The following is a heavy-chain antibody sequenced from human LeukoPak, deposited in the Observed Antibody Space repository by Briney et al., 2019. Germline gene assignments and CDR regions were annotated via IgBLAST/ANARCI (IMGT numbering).Heavy chain of an antibody. CDR3: AGALFHFDSGGYDTDGYDI. D-gene: IGHD3-22*01. CDR2: TTPIFGSA. Sequence: SVKVSCKASGGTSTNYAVGWVRQAPGKGLEWMGGTTPIFGSAEYAQNFQGRVTVRTDESTSTAYMEMGSLRSDDTAVYYCAGALFHFDSGGYDTDGYDIWGQGTMVTVSS. J-gene: IGHJ3*02. V-gene: IGHV1-69*05. CDR1: GGTSTNYA.